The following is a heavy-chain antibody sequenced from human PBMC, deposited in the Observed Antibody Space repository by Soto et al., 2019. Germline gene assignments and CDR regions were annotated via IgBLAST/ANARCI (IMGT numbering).Heavy chain of an antibody. J-gene: IGHJ3*02. CDR2: FGGRDFNT. V-gene: IGHV3-23*01. CDR1: GFTFRSYA. Sequence: VQLLESGGGLVQPGGSLRLSCAASGFTFRSYAMSRVRQAPGRGLEWVSTFGGRDFNTYYADSVKGRFTVSRDNDNSALFLQMNGLRAEDTAVYYCAKGPDPGAFDIWGQGTLVTVSS. CDR3: AKGPDPGAFDI. D-gene: IGHD3-10*01.